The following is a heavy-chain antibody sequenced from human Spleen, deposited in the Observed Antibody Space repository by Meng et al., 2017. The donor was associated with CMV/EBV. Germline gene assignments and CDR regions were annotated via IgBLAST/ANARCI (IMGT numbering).Heavy chain of an antibody. J-gene: IGHJ4*02. D-gene: IGHD1-26*01. CDR3: ARSGSYYSRSFDY. CDR2: INHSGST. V-gene: IGHV4-34*01. CDR1: GGSFSGYY. Sequence: AVYGGSFSGYYWSWIRQPPGKGLEWIEKINHSGSTNYNPSLKSRVTISVDTSKSQFSLKLSSVTAADTAVYYCARSGSYYSRSFDYWGQGTLVTVSS.